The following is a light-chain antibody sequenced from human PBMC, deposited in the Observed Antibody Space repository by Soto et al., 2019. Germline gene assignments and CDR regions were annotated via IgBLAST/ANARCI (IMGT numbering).Light chain of an antibody. Sequence: DIQMTQSPSSLSASVGDRVTITCRASESISRHLNWYQQKPGKAPHLLLYAASTLQNGIPSRFSGSGSGTDFTLPISSLQPEDFATYYCQQSYSTLSISFGQGTRLEIK. J-gene: IGKJ5*01. CDR1: ESISRH. CDR2: AAS. CDR3: QQSYSTLSIS. V-gene: IGKV1-39*01.